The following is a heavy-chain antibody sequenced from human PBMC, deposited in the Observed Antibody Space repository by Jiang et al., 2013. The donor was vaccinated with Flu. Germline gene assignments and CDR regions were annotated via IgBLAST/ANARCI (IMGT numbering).Heavy chain of an antibody. D-gene: IGHD3-9*01. CDR1: GFTFGDYA. CDR2: IRSKAYGGTT. V-gene: IGHV3-49*03. Sequence: RLSCTASGFTFGDYAMSWFRQAPGKGLEWVGFIRSKAYGGTTEYAASVKGRFTISRDDSKSIAYLQMNSLKTEDTAVYYCTRAFDVGFHDAFDIWGQGTMVTVSS. CDR3: TRAFDVGFHDAFDI. J-gene: IGHJ3*02.